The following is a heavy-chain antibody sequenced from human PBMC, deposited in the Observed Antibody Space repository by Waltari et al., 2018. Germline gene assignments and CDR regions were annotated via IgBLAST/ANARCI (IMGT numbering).Heavy chain of an antibody. Sequence: QVQLVQSGAAVKKPGSSVKVSCKASGGTFSSYAISWVRQAPGQGLEWMGGIIPILGIANYAQKFQGRVTITADESTSTAYMELSSLRSEDTAVYYCARGVGCSSTSCYSIYYYYMDVWGKGTTVTVSS. CDR2: IIPILGIA. CDR1: GGTFSSYA. CDR3: ARGVGCSSTSCYSIYYYYMDV. J-gene: IGHJ6*03. V-gene: IGHV1-69*04. D-gene: IGHD2-2*01.